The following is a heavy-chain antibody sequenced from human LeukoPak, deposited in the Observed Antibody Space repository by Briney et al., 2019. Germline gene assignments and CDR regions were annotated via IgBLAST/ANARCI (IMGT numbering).Heavy chain of an antibody. CDR1: GVSINNYY. Sequence: SETLSLTCTVSGVSINNYYWSWIRQPPGKGPEWIGYIYSIGSTNYNPSLKSRVTISVDTSKTQFSLKLSSVTAADTAVYYCARHSKLMFDYWGQGTLVTVSS. CDR3: ARHSKLMFDY. CDR2: IYSIGST. J-gene: IGHJ4*02. D-gene: IGHD1-1*01. V-gene: IGHV4-59*08.